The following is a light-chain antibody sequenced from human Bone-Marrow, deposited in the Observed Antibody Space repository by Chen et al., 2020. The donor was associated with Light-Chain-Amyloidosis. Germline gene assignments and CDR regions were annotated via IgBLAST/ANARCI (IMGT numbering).Light chain of an antibody. CDR3: QVWDRSSDRPV. CDR1: KIGSTS. CDR2: DDS. V-gene: IGLV3-21*02. J-gene: IGLJ3*02. Sequence: SYVLPQPSSVSGDPAQTVTIACGGNKIGSTSVHWYQQTPGQAPLLVVYDDSDRPSGIPERLSGSNSGNTATLTISRVEAGDEADYYCQVWDRSSDRPVFGGGTKLTVL.